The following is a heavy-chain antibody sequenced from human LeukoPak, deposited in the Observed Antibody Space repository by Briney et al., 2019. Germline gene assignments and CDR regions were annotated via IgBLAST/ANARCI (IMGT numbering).Heavy chain of an antibody. CDR3: ARDYGTAIQGEGYNWFDP. D-gene: IGHD1-14*01. CDR2: IYYSGST. CDR1: GGSISSSSYY. Sequence: KTSETLSLTCTVSGGSISSSSYYWGWIRQPPGKGLEWVGSIYYSGSTYYNPSLKSRVTISVDTSKNQFSLKLSSVTAADTAVYYCARDYGTAIQGEGYNWFDPWGQGTLVTVSS. V-gene: IGHV4-39*07. J-gene: IGHJ5*02.